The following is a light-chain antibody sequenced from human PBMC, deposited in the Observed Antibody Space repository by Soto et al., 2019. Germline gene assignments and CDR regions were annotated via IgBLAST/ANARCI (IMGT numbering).Light chain of an antibody. J-gene: IGKJ5*01. Sequence: EIGMTQSPATLSLSPGERATVSGSSSQSVSSNLAWYQQKPGQAPRLLLYGAYTRATGIPARFSGSGSGTEFTLTISSLQSEDFAVYYCQQYNNWPPVTFGPGTRLEIK. CDR2: GAY. CDR1: QSVSSN. CDR3: QQYNNWPPVT. V-gene: IGKV3-15*01.